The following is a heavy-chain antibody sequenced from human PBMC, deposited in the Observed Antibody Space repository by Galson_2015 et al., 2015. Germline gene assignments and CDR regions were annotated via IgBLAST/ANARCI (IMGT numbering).Heavy chain of an antibody. CDR3: AHITGSSGTWYFFDY. Sequence: PALVKPTQTLTLTCTFSGFSLSTSGVGVGWIRQSPGKALEWLALIYWDDDKRYSPSLKSRLTITKDTSKNQLVLTMINMDPVDTATCYCAHITGSSGTWYFFDYWGQGTLVTVSS. V-gene: IGHV2-5*02. CDR1: GFSLSTSGVG. J-gene: IGHJ4*02. CDR2: IYWDDDK. D-gene: IGHD6-25*01.